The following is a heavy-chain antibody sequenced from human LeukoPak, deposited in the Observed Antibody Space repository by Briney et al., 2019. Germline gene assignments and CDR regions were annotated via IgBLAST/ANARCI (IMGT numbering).Heavy chain of an antibody. CDR2: IWYDGSNK. V-gene: IGHV3-33*01. J-gene: IGHJ4*02. D-gene: IGHD5-18*01. CDR3: ARDGKAAMVNY. CDR1: GFTFSSYG. Sequence: GGSLRLSCAASGFTFSSYGMRWVRQAPGKGLEWVAVIWYDGSNKYYADFLKGRFTISRNNSKNTLYLQRNSLRAEDTAVYYCARDGKAAMVNYWGQGALVTVSS.